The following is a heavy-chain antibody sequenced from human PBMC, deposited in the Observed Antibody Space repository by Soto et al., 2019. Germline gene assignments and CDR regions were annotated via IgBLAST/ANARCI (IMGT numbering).Heavy chain of an antibody. J-gene: IGHJ6*02. D-gene: IGHD1-7*01. CDR3: ARDNILDWSYKGATVYGMDV. CDR2: LNSDGRST. V-gene: IGHV3-74*01. Sequence: GGSLRLSCEASGFTFSNYWMYWVRQAPGRGLVWVSRLNSDGRSTSYADSVKGRFTISRGNAKNTLYLQMNSLRAEDTAVYFCARDNILDWSYKGATVYGMDVWHQGTTVTVSS. CDR1: GFTFSNYW.